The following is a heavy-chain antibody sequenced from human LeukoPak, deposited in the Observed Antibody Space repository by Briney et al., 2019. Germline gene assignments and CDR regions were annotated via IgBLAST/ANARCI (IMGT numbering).Heavy chain of an antibody. CDR1: GFTFSSYG. CDR3: AKADYYADHLFDY. J-gene: IGHJ4*02. D-gene: IGHD3-10*01. V-gene: IGHV3-23*01. Sequence: GGSLRLSCAASGFTFSSYGMSWVRQAPGKGLEWVSAISGSGGSTYYADSVKGRFTISRDNSKNSLYLQMNSLKAEDTAVYYCAKADYYADHLFDYWGQGTLVTVSS. CDR2: ISGSGGST.